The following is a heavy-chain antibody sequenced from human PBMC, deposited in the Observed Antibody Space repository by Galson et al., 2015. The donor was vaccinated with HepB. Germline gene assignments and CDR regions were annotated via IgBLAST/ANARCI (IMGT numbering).Heavy chain of an antibody. J-gene: IGHJ4*02. V-gene: IGHV3-74*01. D-gene: IGHD1-26*01. CDR3: ARFMGVSAVDY. Sequence: SLRLSCAASGFTFSIHWIHWVRQAPGKGLVWVSRINTNGRTTNYADSVKGRFTISRDDTYNMVYLQMNNLRAEDTAIYYCARFMGVSAVDYWGQGTPVTVAP. CDR2: INTNGRTT. CDR1: GFTFSIHW.